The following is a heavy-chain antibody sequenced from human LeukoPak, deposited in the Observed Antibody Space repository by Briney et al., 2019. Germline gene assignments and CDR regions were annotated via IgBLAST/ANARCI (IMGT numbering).Heavy chain of an antibody. CDR3: ARVDFDYYDSSGYPDY. J-gene: IGHJ4*02. D-gene: IGHD3-22*01. CDR1: GYTFTSYG. CDR2: ITAYHGDT. Sequence: ASVKVSCKASGYTFTSYGISWVRRAPGQGLEWMGWITAYHGDTNYAQKLQGRVTMTTDTSTSTAYMELRSLRSDDTAMYYCARVDFDYYDSSGYPDYWGQGTLVTVSS. V-gene: IGHV1-18*01.